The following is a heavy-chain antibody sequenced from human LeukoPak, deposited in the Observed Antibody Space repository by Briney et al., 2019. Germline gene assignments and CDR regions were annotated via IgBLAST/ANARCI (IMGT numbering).Heavy chain of an antibody. CDR3: ARTMATDY. D-gene: IGHD3-10*01. V-gene: IGHV3-7*01. Sequence: PGGSLRLSCAASGFTFSSCWMSWVRQAPGKGLEWVANIKQDGSEKYYVDSVKGRFTISRDNAKNSLYLQMNSLRAEDTAVYYCARTMATDYWGQGTLVTVSS. CDR1: GFTFSSCW. J-gene: IGHJ4*02. CDR2: IKQDGSEK.